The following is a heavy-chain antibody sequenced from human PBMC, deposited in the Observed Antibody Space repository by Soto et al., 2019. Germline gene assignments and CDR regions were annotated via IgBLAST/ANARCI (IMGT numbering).Heavy chain of an antibody. D-gene: IGHD3-10*01. CDR1: GYTLTELS. V-gene: IGHV1-24*01. J-gene: IGHJ5*02. CDR2: FDPEDGET. Sequence: ASVKVSCKVSGYTLTELSMHWVRQAPGKGLEWMGGFDPEDGETSYAQKFQGRVTMTGNTSTGTAYMELSSLRSEDTAVYYCARVSLWFGEDWFDPWGQGTLVTVSS. CDR3: ARVSLWFGEDWFDP.